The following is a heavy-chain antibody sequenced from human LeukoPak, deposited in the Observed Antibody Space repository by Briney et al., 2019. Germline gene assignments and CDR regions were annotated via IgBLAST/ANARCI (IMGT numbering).Heavy chain of an antibody. CDR1: GGSINNYY. D-gene: IGHD6-13*01. CDR2: IYYSGNT. CDR3: VRIAATGTLSIDY. J-gene: IGHJ4*02. Sequence: PSETLSLTCTVSGGSINNYYWSWIRQPPGKGREWIGYIYYSGNTIYNPSLKSRLTISVDTSKNQFSLKLGSVTAADTAVYYCVRIAATGTLSIDYWGQGALVTVSS. V-gene: IGHV4-59*01.